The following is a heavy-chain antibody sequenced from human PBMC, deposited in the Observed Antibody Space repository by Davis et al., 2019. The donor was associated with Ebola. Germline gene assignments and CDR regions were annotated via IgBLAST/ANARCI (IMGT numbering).Heavy chain of an antibody. CDR2: IYYSGST. J-gene: IGHJ4*02. CDR3: ARVRSSWYQEFDY. CDR1: GGSISSGGYY. Sequence: SETLSLTCTVSGGSISSGGYYWSWIRQHPGKGLEWIGYIYYSGSTNYNPSLKSRVTISVDTSKNQFSLKPSSVTAADTAVYYCARVRSSWYQEFDYWGQGTLVTVSS. V-gene: IGHV4-61*08. D-gene: IGHD6-13*01.